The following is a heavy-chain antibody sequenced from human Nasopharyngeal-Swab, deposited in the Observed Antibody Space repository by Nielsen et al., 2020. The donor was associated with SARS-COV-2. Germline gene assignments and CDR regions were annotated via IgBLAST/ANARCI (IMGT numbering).Heavy chain of an antibody. V-gene: IGHV5-51*01. CDR1: GYSFTSYW. Sequence: GGSLRLSCKGSGYSFTSYWIGWVRQMPGKGLEWMGIIYPGDSDTRYSPSFQGQVAISADKSISTAYLQWSSLKASDTAMYYCARHGLGYSLYYFDYWGQGTLVTVSS. CDR2: IYPGDSDT. D-gene: IGHD3-22*01. CDR3: ARHGLGYSLYYFDY. J-gene: IGHJ4*02.